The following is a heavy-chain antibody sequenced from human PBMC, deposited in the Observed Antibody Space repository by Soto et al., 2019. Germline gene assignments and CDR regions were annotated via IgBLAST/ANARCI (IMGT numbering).Heavy chain of an antibody. CDR2: INHSGST. CDR1: GGSFSGYY. D-gene: IGHD5-18*01. Sequence: SETLSLTCAVYGGSFSGYYWSWLRQPPGKGLEWIGEINHSGSTNYNPSLKSRVTISVDTSKNQFSLKLSSVTAADTAVYYCASIGFWRGYSYGLWYFDYWCQGTLVTVS. J-gene: IGHJ4*02. V-gene: IGHV4-34*01. CDR3: ASIGFWRGYSYGLWYFDY.